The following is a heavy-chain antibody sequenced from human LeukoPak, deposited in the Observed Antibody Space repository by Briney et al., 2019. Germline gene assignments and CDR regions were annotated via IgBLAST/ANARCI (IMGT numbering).Heavy chain of an antibody. D-gene: IGHD3-22*01. CDR3: AKHLGSSGYFFDY. CDR1: GFTFSTYG. Sequence: PGGSLRLSCAASGFTFSTYGMSWVRQAPGKGLEWVSTVRGTGGSTNYADSVEGRFTISTDNSKNTLYLQLNSLRDEDTAIYYCAKHLGSSGYFFDYWGQGTLVTVSS. V-gene: IGHV3-23*01. J-gene: IGHJ4*02. CDR2: VRGTGGST.